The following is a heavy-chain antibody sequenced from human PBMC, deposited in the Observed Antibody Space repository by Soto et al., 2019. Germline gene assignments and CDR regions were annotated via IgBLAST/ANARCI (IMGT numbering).Heavy chain of an antibody. D-gene: IGHD5-18*01. CDR3: ARIVQLWSPFDY. V-gene: IGHV4-59*01. J-gene: IGHJ4*02. Sequence: PSETLSLTCTVSGGSISSYYWSWIRQPPGKGLEWIGYIYYSGSTNYNPSLKSRVTISVDTSKNQFSLKLSSVTAADTAVYYCARIVQLWSPFDYWGQGTLVTVSS. CDR2: IYYSGST. CDR1: GGSISSYY.